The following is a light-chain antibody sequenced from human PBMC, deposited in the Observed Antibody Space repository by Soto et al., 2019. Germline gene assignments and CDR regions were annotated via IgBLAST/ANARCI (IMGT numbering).Light chain of an antibody. Sequence: QPVLTQPPSASGTPGQIVAISCSGNSSNVGSNTVTWYQQLPGTAPKLLIYSTSQRSSGVPGRFSGSKSGASASLSISGLQSEDEADYYCAAWDDRLDVDVFGTGTKLTVL. V-gene: IGLV1-44*01. CDR2: STS. CDR1: SSNVGSNT. CDR3: AAWDDRLDVDV. J-gene: IGLJ1*01.